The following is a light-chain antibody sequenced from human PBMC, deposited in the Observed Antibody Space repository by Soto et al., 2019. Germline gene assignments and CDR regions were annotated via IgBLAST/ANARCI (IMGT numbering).Light chain of an antibody. CDR2: AAS. CDR3: QQSYSTPYT. J-gene: IGKJ2*01. Sequence: DIQMTQSPSSLSASIGDRVTVTCRASQSISNYLNWYQQKPGKAPELLIYAASKLQSGVPSRSSGSGSGTGFTLSINTLQPEDFATYFCQQSYSTPYTFGQGTKLDIK. CDR1: QSISNY. V-gene: IGKV1-39*01.